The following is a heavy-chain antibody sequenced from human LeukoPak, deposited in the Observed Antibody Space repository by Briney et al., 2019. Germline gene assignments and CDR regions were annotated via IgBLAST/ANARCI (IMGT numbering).Heavy chain of an antibody. V-gene: IGHV4-39*01. CDR2: IYYSGST. CDR3: ARQERGYDGSGHRAFDI. J-gene: IGHJ3*02. Sequence: WVSQPPGKGLEWIGSIYYSGSTYYNPSLKSRVTLSVDTSKNQFSLKLRAVTAADTAVYYCARQERGYDGSGHRAFDIWGQGPVTTVSS. D-gene: IGHD3-22*01.